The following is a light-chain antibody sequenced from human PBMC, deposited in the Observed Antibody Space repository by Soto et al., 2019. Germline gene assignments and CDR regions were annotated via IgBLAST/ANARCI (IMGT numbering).Light chain of an antibody. CDR2: DVS. V-gene: IGKV3-11*01. CDR1: QSVSTY. J-gene: IGKJ2*01. Sequence: EIVLTQSPATLSLSPGETATLSCRASQSVSTYLMWYQQKPGQAPRLLIYDVSTRATGIPARFSGSGSGADFTLTISSLEPEDFAIYYCQQRRTWPRTFGQGTKLEIK. CDR3: QQRRTWPRT.